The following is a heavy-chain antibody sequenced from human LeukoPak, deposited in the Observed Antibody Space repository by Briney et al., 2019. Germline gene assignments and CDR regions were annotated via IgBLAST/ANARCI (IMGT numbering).Heavy chain of an antibody. D-gene: IGHD1-26*01. CDR3: ARDLRGSYSVDY. CDR1: GYTFTGYY. J-gene: IGHJ4*02. CDR2: INPNSGGT. Sequence: ASVKVSCKASGYTFTGYYMHWVRQAPGQGLEWMGRINPNSGGTNYAQKFQGRVTTTRDTSISTAYMELSRLRSDDTAVYYCARDLRGSYSVDYWGQGTLVTVSS. V-gene: IGHV1-2*06.